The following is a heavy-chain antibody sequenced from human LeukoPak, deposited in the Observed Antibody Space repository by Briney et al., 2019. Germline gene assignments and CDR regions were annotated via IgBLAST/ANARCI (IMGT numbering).Heavy chain of an antibody. V-gene: IGHV1-69*05. Sequence: GASVKVSCKASGGTFSSYAISWVRQAPGQGLEWMGGIIPIFGTANYAQKFQGRVTITTDESTSTAYMELSSLRSEDTAVYYCARANMATISAFDIWGQGTMVTVSS. D-gene: IGHD5-24*01. CDR3: ARANMATISAFDI. CDR2: IIPIFGTA. J-gene: IGHJ3*02. CDR1: GGTFSSYA.